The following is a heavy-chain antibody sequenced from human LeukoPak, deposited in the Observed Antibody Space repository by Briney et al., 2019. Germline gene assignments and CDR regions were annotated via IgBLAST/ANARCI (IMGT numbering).Heavy chain of an antibody. CDR3: AREGSLTMVRGIYY. CDR2: IYYSGST. CDR1: GGSISSYY. V-gene: IGHV4-59*06. J-gene: IGHJ4*02. Sequence: SETLSLTCTVSGGSISSYYWSWIRQPPGKGLEWIGYIYYSGSTYYNPSLKSRVTISVDTSKNQFSLKLSSVTAADTAVYYCAREGSLTMVRGIYYWGQGTLVTVSS. D-gene: IGHD3-10*01.